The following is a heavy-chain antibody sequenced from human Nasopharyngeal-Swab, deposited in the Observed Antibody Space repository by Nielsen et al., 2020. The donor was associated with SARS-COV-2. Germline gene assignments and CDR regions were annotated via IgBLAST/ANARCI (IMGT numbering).Heavy chain of an antibody. V-gene: IGHV1-46*01. CDR2: INPSGGST. J-gene: IGHJ3*02. Sequence: ASVKVSCKASGYTFTSYYMHWVRQAPAQGLEWMGIINPSGGSTSYAQKFQGRVTMTRDTSTSTVYMELSSLRSEDTAVYYCARARYSGSSYDAFDIWGQGTMVTVSS. CDR1: GYTFTSYY. CDR3: ARARYSGSSYDAFDI. D-gene: IGHD1-26*01.